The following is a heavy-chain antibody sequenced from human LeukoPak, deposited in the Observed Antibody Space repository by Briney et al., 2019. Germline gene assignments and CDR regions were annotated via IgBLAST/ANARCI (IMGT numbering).Heavy chain of an antibody. J-gene: IGHJ4*02. D-gene: IGHD6-13*01. CDR3: ARGVQQLVSPRRHDY. Sequence: PSETLSLTCAVYGGSFSGYYWSWIRQPPGKGLEWIGEINHSGSTNYNPSLKSRVTISVDTSKNQFSLKLSSVTTADTAVYYCARGVQQLVSPRRHDYWGQGTLVTVSS. CDR1: GGSFSGYY. CDR2: INHSGST. V-gene: IGHV4-34*01.